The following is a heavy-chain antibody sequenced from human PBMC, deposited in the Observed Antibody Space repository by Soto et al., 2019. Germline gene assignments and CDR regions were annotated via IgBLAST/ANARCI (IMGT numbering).Heavy chain of an antibody. CDR2: IIPIFGTA. CDR3: ARDGRPGPKAKYYYYYGMDV. CDR1: GGTFSSYA. D-gene: IGHD1-1*01. Sequence: QVQLVQSGAEVKKPGSSVKVSCKASGGTFSSYAISWVRQAPGQGVEWMGGIIPIFGTANYAQKFQGRVTITADESTSTAYMELSSLRSEDTAVYYCARDGRPGPKAKYYYYYGMDVWGQGTTVTVSS. V-gene: IGHV1-69*12. J-gene: IGHJ6*02.